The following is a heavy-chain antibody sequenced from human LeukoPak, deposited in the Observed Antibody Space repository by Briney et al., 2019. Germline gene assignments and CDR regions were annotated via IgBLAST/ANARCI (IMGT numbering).Heavy chain of an antibody. CDR2: IYYSGST. CDR3: XRSXXXRYYYYYGMDV. J-gene: IGHJ6*02. CDR1: GGSISSSSYY. Sequence: SETLSLTCTVSGGSISSSSYYWGWIRQPPGKGLEWIGSIYYSGSTYCNPSLKSRVTISVDTSKNQFSLKLSSVTAADTAVYYCXRSXXXRYYYYYGMDVWGQGTTVTVSS. V-gene: IGHV4-39*01.